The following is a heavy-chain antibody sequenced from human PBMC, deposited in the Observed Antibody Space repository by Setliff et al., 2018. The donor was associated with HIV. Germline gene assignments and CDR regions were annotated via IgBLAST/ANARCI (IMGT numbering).Heavy chain of an antibody. CDR3: ARKYYSGSSCYTKQRCYYMDV. CDR2: INPGVGST. Sequence: ASVKVSCKASGYTFTSNYIHWMRQAPGQGLEWMGVINPGVGSTKYAQKFQGRVTMTRDTSTNIVYMELSSLKSEDMAVYYCARKYYSGSSCYTKQRCYYMDVWDKGTTVTVSS. D-gene: IGHD2-2*02. CDR1: GYTFTSNY. V-gene: IGHV1-46*01. J-gene: IGHJ6*03.